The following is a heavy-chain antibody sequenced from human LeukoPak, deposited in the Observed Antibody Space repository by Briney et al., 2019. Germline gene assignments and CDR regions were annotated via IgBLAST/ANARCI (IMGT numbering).Heavy chain of an antibody. Sequence: GESLKISCKGSGYSFTSYWIGWVRQMPGKGLEWMGIIYPGDSDTRYSPSFQGQVTISADKSISTAYLQWSSLKASDTAMYYCARHHEVTTRLLGGFGYYMDVWGQGTTVTVSS. CDR2: IYPGDSDT. D-gene: IGHD4-11*01. CDR3: ARHHEVTTRLLGGFGYYMDV. V-gene: IGHV5-51*01. J-gene: IGHJ6*03. CDR1: GYSFTSYW.